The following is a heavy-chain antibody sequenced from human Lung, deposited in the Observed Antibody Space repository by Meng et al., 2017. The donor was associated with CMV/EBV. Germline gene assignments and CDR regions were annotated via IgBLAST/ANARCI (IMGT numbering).Heavy chain of an antibody. Sequence: FITYENNWVRQATGQGLEWMGWMNPSSGNTGYAQKFQGRVSITRDTSISTFYMELSSLRSEDTAVYYCARGKRDFWSGFIPDWFDPWGQGTLVTVSS. V-gene: IGHV1-8*02. D-gene: IGHD3-3*01. CDR2: MNPSSGNT. CDR3: ARGKRDFWSGFIPDWFDP. J-gene: IGHJ5*02. CDR1: FITYE.